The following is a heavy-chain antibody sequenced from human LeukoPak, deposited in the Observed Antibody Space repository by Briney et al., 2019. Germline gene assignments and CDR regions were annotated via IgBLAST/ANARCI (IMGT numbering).Heavy chain of an antibody. CDR1: GGSFSGYY. CDR3: ARGQGRLTTDY. V-gene: IGHV4-34*01. D-gene: IGHD3-16*01. J-gene: IGHJ4*02. CDR2: INHSGST. Sequence: PSETLSLTCAVYGGSFSGYYWSWIRQPPGKGLEWIGEINHSGSTNYNPSLKSRATISVDTSKNQFSLKLSSVTAADTAVYYCARGQGRLTTDYWGQGTLVTVSS.